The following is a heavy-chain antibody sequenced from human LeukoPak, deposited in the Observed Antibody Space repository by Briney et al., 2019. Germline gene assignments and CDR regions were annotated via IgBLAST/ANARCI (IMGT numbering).Heavy chain of an antibody. J-gene: IGHJ4*02. CDR2: IYSAGST. V-gene: IGHV3-66*01. CDR1: GFTFSSNY. D-gene: IGHD5-18*01. Sequence: GGSLRLSCAASGFTFSSNYMSWVRQAPGKGLEWVSVIYSAGSTFYADSVKGRFTISRDNSKNMVHLQMNSLRAEDTAVYFCARDRAYSYGYTFYFENWGQGTPVTVSS. CDR3: ARDRAYSYGYTFYFEN.